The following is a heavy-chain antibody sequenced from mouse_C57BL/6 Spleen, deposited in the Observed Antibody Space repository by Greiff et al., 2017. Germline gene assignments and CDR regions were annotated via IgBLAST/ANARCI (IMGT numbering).Heavy chain of an antibody. J-gene: IGHJ4*01. CDR3: ADYGNYYYAMDY. CDR2: ISYDGSN. D-gene: IGHD2-1*01. V-gene: IGHV3-6*01. Sequence: DVKLVESGPGLVKPSQSLSLTCSVTGYSITSGYYWNWIRQFPGNKLEWMGYISYDGSNNYNPSLKNRISITRDTSKNQFFLKLNSVTTEDTATYYCADYGNYYYAMDYWGQGTSVTVSS. CDR1: GYSITSGYY.